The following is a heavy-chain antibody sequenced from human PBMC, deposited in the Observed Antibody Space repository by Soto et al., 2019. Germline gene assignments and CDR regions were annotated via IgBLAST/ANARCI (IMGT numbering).Heavy chain of an antibody. CDR3: AKAVAGLWGYYYYGMDV. D-gene: IGHD6-19*01. J-gene: IGHJ6*02. V-gene: IGHV3-30*18. CDR2: ISYDGSNK. Sequence: GGSLRLSCAASGFTFSSYGKHWVRQAPGKGLEWVAVISYDGSNKYYADSVKGRFTISRDNSKNTLYLQMNSLRAEDTAVYYCAKAVAGLWGYYYYGMDVWGQGTTVTVSS. CDR1: GFTFSSYG.